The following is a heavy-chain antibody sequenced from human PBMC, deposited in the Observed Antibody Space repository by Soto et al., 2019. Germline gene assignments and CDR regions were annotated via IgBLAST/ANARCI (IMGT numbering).Heavy chain of an antibody. CDR2: IYWDDDK. V-gene: IGHV2-5*02. Sequence: QITLNESGPTVVRPTETLTLTCRFSGFSLTIIGVGVGWIRQSPGKAPEWLALIYWDDDKRYSAYLKSGLTITKDTSKNQVVLTVSDLDPTDTATYYCAHRVLRTVFGLVTTTAIYFDFWGQGTPVAVSS. J-gene: IGHJ4*02. D-gene: IGHD3-3*01. CDR3: AHRVLRTVFGLVTTTAIYFDF. CDR1: GFSLTIIGVG.